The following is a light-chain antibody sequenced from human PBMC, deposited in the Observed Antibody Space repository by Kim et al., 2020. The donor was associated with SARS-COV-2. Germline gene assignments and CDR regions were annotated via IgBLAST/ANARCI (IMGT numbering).Light chain of an antibody. V-gene: IGKV1-13*02. Sequence: AIQLTQSPSSLSASVGDRVTITCRASQGISSALAWYQQKPGKAPKLLIYDASSLKSGVPSRFSGSGSGTDFTLTISSLQPEDFATYYCQQFNSYLTFGGGTKLEIK. CDR2: DAS. CDR1: QGISSA. CDR3: QQFNSYLT. J-gene: IGKJ4*01.